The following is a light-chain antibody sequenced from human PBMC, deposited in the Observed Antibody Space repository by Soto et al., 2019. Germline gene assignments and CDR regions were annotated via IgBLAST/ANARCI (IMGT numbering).Light chain of an antibody. CDR1: RSDVGGYNY. J-gene: IGLJ1*01. V-gene: IGLV2-11*01. CDR3: CSYAGTPYV. Sequence: QSALTRARSVPASPGQSVTISCTGTRSDVGGYNYVSWYQHHPGKAPKLMIYGVSERPSGVPDRFSGSKSGNTASLTISGLQAEDEADYYCCSYAGTPYVFGTGTKVTVL. CDR2: GVS.